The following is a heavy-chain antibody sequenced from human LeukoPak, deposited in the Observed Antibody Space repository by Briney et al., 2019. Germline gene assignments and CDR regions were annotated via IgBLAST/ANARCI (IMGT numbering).Heavy chain of an antibody. V-gene: IGHV1-69*13. J-gene: IGHJ4*02. CDR2: IIPIFGKV. CDR1: GGGFDDYG. Sequence: SVKVSCKISGGGFDDYGMSWVRQTPGQGLEWMGGIIPIFGKVMYAQKFQGRVSYIADESTNIAYMEMRSLRSEDTAIYYCARGFHDHIWTLHSWGRGTLVTVSS. CDR3: ARGFHDHIWTLHS. D-gene: IGHD3-9*01.